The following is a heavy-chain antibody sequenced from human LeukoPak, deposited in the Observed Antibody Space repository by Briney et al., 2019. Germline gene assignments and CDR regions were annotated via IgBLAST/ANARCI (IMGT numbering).Heavy chain of an antibody. Sequence: GGSLRLSCAASGFTFSSYAMHWVRQAPGKGLEWVAVISYDGSNKYYADPVKGRFIISKDNYENTLYLQMNSLGAEDTAVYCCARERSQDDYGGNYFDYWGQGTMVAVSS. J-gene: IGHJ4*02. V-gene: IGHV3-30*01. CDR3: ARERSQDDYGGNYFDY. CDR2: ISYDGSNK. CDR1: GFTFSSYA. D-gene: IGHD4-23*01.